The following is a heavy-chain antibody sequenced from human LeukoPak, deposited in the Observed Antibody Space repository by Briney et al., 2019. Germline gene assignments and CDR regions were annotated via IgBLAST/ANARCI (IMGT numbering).Heavy chain of an antibody. J-gene: IGHJ4*02. CDR3: ARDLTRYDYSNSGPVDY. CDR2: ISAYNGNT. CDR1: GYTFTSYG. D-gene: IGHD4-11*01. V-gene: IGHV1-18*01. Sequence: AASVKVSCKASGYTFTSYGISWVRQAPGQGLEWMGWISAYNGNTNYAQKLQGRVTITTDTSTSTAYMELRSLRSDDTAVYYCARDLTRYDYSNSGPVDYWGQGTLVTVSS.